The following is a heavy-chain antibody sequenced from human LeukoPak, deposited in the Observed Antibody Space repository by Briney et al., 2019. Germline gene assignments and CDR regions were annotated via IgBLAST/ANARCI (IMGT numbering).Heavy chain of an antibody. J-gene: IGHJ4*02. V-gene: IGHV3-30-3*01. Sequence: PGGSLRLSCAASGFTLNPYAMHWVRQAPGKGLEWLGIMSYDGNTYYYADSVKGRFTISRDNSKNTLYLQMNSLRADDTAIYYCAKGGITLVRGSFDYWGQGTLVTVSS. D-gene: IGHD3-10*01. CDR2: MSYDGNTY. CDR3: AKGGITLVRGSFDY. CDR1: GFTLNPYA.